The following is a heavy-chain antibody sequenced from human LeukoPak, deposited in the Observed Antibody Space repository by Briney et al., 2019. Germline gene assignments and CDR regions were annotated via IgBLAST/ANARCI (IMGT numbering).Heavy chain of an antibody. CDR3: ARATTVTYNWFDP. Sequence: PGGSLRLSCAASGFTFSSYWMSWVRQPPGKGLEWIGEINHSGSTNYNPSLKSRVTISVDTSKNQFSLKLSSVTAADTAVYYCARATTVTYNWFDPWGQGTLVTVSS. J-gene: IGHJ5*02. CDR1: GFTFSSYW. D-gene: IGHD4-11*01. V-gene: IGHV4-34*01. CDR2: INHSGST.